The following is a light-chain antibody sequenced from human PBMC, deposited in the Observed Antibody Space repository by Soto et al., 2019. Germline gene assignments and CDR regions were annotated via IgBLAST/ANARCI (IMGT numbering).Light chain of an antibody. CDR3: QHCNSWPRA. J-gene: IGKJ1*01. V-gene: IGKV3-15*01. Sequence: EMVMTQSPATLSVSPGERATLSCRASQSVGSNLAWYQQKPGQAPRLLIYGASTRATGVPARFSGSGSGTEFTLTISSLQSEDFAVYHCQHCNSWPRAFGQGTKVESK. CDR2: GAS. CDR1: QSVGSN.